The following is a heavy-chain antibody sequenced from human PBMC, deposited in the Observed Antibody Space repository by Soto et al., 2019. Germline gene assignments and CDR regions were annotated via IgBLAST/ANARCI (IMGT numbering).Heavy chain of an antibody. D-gene: IGHD2-2*01. CDR2: IYTSGST. CDR1: GGSISSYY. V-gene: IGHV4-4*07. CDR3: ARGEGYCPSTSCRFSSHFYYYGMDV. J-gene: IGHJ6*02. Sequence: KTSETLSLTCTVSGGSISSYYWSWIRQPAGKGLEWIGRIYTSGSTNYNPSLKSRVTMSVDTSKNQFSLNLSSVTAADTAVYYCARGEGYCPSTSCRFSSHFYYYGMDVWGQGTTVTVSS.